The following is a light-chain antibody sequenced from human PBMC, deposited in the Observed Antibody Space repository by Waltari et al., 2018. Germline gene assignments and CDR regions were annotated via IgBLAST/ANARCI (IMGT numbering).Light chain of an antibody. CDR2: GAS. J-gene: IGKJ2*01. Sequence: ETVMTQSPATLSVSPGGRATLSCRASQSLGTNLAWYQQKPGQAPRLIIYGASSRATGVPARFSGSGSGTDFTLTISSLQSEDFVVYYCQQYNNWPLYTFGQGTKLEI. V-gene: IGKV3-15*01. CDR3: QQYNNWPLYT. CDR1: QSLGTN.